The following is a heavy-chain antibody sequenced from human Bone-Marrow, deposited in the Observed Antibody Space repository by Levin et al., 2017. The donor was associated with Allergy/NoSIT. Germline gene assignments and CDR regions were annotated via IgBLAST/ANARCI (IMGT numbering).Heavy chain of an antibody. J-gene: IGHJ4*02. CDR2: ISSSSSYI. V-gene: IGHV3-21*01. D-gene: IGHD2-15*01. Sequence: GESLKISCAASGFTFSDYTMNWVRQAPGKGLEWVSSISSSSSYIYYADSVEGRFTISRDNAKNSLYLQMNSLRAEDTAVYFCARDFYLGYCSGGSCYYIDHWGQGTLVTVSS. CDR3: ARDFYLGYCSGGSCYYIDH. CDR1: GFTFSDYT.